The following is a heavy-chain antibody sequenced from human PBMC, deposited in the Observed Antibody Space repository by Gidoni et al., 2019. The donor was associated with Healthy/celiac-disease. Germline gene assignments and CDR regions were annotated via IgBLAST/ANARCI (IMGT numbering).Heavy chain of an antibody. D-gene: IGHD6-13*01. CDR2: ISYSGSNK. Sequence: AEPVASGGGVVRLGRSWRLSGAPSGVTFSRYRMHWVRQAPGKGLEWVAVISYSGSNKYYADSVKGRFTISRDNSKNTLYLQMNSLRAEDTAVYYCARGVGSGEQQFFDYWGQGTLVTVSS. CDR1: GVTFSRYR. V-gene: IGHV3-30*03. CDR3: ARGVGSGEQQFFDY. J-gene: IGHJ4*02.